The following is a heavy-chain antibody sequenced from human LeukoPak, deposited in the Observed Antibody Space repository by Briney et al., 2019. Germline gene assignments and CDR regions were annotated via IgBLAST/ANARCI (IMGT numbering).Heavy chain of an antibody. J-gene: IGHJ4*02. CDR3: ARHGLGASAVFDY. D-gene: IGHD6-13*01. V-gene: IGHV4-39*01. Sequence: SETLSLTCTVSGGSISSSSYYWGWIRQPPGKGLEWIGSIYYSGSTYYNPSLKSRVTISVDTSKNQFSLKLSSVTAADTAVYYCARHGLGASAVFDYWGQGTLVTVSS. CDR2: IYYSGST. CDR1: GGSISSSSYY.